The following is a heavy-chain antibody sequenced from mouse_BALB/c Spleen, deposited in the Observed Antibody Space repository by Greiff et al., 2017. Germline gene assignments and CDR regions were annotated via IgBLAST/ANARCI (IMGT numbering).Heavy chain of an antibody. CDR2: IWGDGST. D-gene: IGHD1-1*02. J-gene: IGHJ2*01. V-gene: IGHV2-6-7*01. CDR1: GFSLTGYG. Sequence: VKLVESGPGLVAPSQSLSITCTVSGFSLTGYGVNWVRQPPGKGLEWLGMIWGDGSTDYNSALKSRLSISKDNTKNHVFLKMNSLQTDDTASYYCGRVGWLRYFDYWGQGTTLTVSS. CDR3: GRVGWLRYFDY.